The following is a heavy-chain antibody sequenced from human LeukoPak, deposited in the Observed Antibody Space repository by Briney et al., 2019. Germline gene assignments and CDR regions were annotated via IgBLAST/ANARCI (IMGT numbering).Heavy chain of an antibody. J-gene: IGHJ6*03. D-gene: IGHD2/OR15-2a*01. CDR2: IYPGDSDT. Sequence: GESLKISCKGSGYSFTSYWIGWVRQMPGKGLERMGIIYPGDSDTRYSPSFQGQVTISADKSISTAYLQWSSLKASDTAMYYCARHRPSNIYYYYMDVWGKGTTVTVSS. CDR1: GYSFTSYW. CDR3: ARHRPSNIYYYYMDV. V-gene: IGHV5-51*01.